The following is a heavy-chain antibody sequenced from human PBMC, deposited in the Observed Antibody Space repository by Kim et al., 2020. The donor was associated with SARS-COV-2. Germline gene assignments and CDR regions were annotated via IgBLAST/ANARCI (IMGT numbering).Heavy chain of an antibody. V-gene: IGHV3-23*01. CDR3: AKDLYSSNWFDP. Sequence: YYAAPVKGRFTITRDKSKNTLYLQMNSLRAEDTAVYYCAKDLYSSNWFDPWGQGTLVTISS. J-gene: IGHJ5*02. D-gene: IGHD6-13*01.